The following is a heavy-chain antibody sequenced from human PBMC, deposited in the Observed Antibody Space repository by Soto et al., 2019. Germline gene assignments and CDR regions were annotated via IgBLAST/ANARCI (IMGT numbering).Heavy chain of an antibody. J-gene: IGHJ5*02. D-gene: IGHD1-1*01. CDR1: GASISGFY. Sequence: KPSVTLSLTCTVSGASISGFYWSWIRKSAGKGLEWIGRIYATGTTDYNPSLKSRVMMSVDTSKKQFSLKLRSVTAADTAVYYCVRDGTKTLRDWFDPWGQGISVTVSS. V-gene: IGHV4-4*07. CDR3: VRDGTKTLRDWFDP. CDR2: IYATGTT.